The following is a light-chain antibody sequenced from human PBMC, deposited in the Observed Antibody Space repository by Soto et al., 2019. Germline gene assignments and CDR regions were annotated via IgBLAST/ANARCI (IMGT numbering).Light chain of an antibody. CDR3: QQRNIWLTVT. CDR2: GAF. V-gene: IGKV3D-20*02. J-gene: IGKJ5*01. Sequence: EIVFTQSPGNLSLSPGERATLSCRASQSVSSSYLAWYQQKPGQAPRLLLYGAFNRANGIPVRCSGSGSGTDLTLTISSLEPEDSAIYYCQQRNIWLTVTFGQGTRLEIK. CDR1: QSVSSSY.